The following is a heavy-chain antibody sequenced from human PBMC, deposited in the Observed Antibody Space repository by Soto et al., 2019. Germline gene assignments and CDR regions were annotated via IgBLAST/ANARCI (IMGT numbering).Heavy chain of an antibody. V-gene: IGHV1-18*01. CDR3: ARTYSKYFSSSESDY. Sequence: QVQLVQSGAEVKKHGASVKVSCKASDYTFTNYGISWVRQAPGQGLEWMGWISGYNGNTNSAQRLQGRVTMTTDTSTSTAYMELRSLRSDDTAVYYCARTYSKYFSSSESDYWGQGTLVTVSS. CDR1: DYTFTNYG. CDR2: ISGYNGNT. D-gene: IGHD6-6*01. J-gene: IGHJ4*02.